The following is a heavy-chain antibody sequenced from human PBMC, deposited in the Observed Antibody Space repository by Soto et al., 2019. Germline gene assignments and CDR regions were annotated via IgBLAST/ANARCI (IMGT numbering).Heavy chain of an antibody. D-gene: IGHD7-27*01. V-gene: IGHV4-30-4*01. CDR1: GASVRSGDYY. CDR3: ARRVTGGGERFDP. Sequence: SETLSLTCTVSGASVRSGDYYWTWIRQPPGKDLEWIGYIYSSGNTNYNPSLRSRVTMSKDTSKNQFSLKLTSVTATDTAVYYCARRVTGGGERFDPWGLGTLVTVS. CDR2: IYSSGNT. J-gene: IGHJ5*02.